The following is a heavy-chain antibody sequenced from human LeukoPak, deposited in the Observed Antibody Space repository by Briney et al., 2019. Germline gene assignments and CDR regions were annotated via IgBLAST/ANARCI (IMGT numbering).Heavy chain of an antibody. CDR3: ARRDPNCGDCYDC. J-gene: IGHJ4*02. V-gene: IGHV4-39*01. Sequence: SETLSLTCTVSGGSISNTGYYWGWIRQPPGKGLEWIGNIYYGGSTYYNPSLKSRVTISVDTSKNQFSLKLSSVTPADTAVYYCARRDPNCGDCYDCWGQGTTVTVSS. D-gene: IGHD2-21*01. CDR1: GGSISNTGYY. CDR2: IYYGGST.